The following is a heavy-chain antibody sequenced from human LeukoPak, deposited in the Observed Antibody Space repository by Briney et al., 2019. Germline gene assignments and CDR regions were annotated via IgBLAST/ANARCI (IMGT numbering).Heavy chain of an antibody. CDR1: GGSISSGGYY. V-gene: IGHV4-31*03. CDR2: IYYSGSA. Sequence: SETLSLTCTVSGGSISSGGYYWSWIRQHPGKGLEWIGYIYYSGSAYYNPSLKSRVTISVDTSKNQFSLKLSSVTAADTAVYYCAREGATNPLDYWGQGTLVTVSS. J-gene: IGHJ4*02. CDR3: AREGATNPLDY. D-gene: IGHD1-26*01.